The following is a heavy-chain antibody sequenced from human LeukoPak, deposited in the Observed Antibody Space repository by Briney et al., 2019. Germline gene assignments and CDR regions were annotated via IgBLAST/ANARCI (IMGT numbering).Heavy chain of an antibody. CDR2: VCACNGNT. CDR3: ARVGLGVVIRGYY. CDR1: GYGFTSYG. V-gene: IGHV1-18*01. J-gene: IGHJ4*02. D-gene: IGHD3-3*01. Sequence: AAVNVCCTGSGYGFTSYGISWVRLAPGQGLGWMGGVCACNGNTNYSRKLQGRVTMTTDTSTSTAYMELRSLRCDDTAVYYCARVGLGVVIRGYYWGQGTLVTVSS.